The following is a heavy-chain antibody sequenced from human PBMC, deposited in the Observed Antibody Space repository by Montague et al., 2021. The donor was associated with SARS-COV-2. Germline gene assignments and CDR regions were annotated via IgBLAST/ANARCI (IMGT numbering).Heavy chain of an antibody. V-gene: IGHV4-31*03. Sequence: TLSLTCSVSGGSISSGGYYWSWIRQHPGKGLEWIGYIYYSGSTYYNPSLKSRVTTSVDTSKNQFSLKLSSVTAADTAVYYCARDVGWYSSSWFDYWGQGTLVTVSP. CDR1: GGSISSGGYY. CDR2: IYYSGST. J-gene: IGHJ4*02. D-gene: IGHD6-13*01. CDR3: ARDVGWYSSSWFDY.